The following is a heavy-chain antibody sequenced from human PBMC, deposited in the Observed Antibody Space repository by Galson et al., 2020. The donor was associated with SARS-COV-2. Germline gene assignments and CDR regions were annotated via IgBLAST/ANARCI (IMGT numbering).Heavy chain of an antibody. Sequence: GGSLRLSCAASGFTFNYYWMHWVRQAPGKGLVWVAHINTDDSARTYADSVKGRFTISRDNAKNRLYLQMNSLTGEDTAVYYCARVRDTWADDAFDVWGQGTMVIVSS. D-gene: IGHD7-27*01. CDR3: ARVRDTWADDAFDV. V-gene: IGHV3-74*03. CDR1: GFTFNYYW. J-gene: IGHJ3*01. CDR2: INTDDSAR.